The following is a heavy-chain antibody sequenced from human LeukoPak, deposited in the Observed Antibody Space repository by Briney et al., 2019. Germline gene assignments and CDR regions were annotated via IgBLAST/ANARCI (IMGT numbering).Heavy chain of an antibody. V-gene: IGHV1-8*01. Sequence: GASVKVSCKASGYSFTAYDIKWVRQAIGQGLEWMGWMNPNSGKSGCAQKFQGRVTMTRDTSTSTVYMELSSLRSEDTAVYYCAREWDLAYYYGMDVWGQGTTVTVSS. CDR3: AREWDLAYYYGMDV. CDR1: GYSFTAYD. D-gene: IGHD1-26*01. J-gene: IGHJ6*02. CDR2: MNPNSGKS.